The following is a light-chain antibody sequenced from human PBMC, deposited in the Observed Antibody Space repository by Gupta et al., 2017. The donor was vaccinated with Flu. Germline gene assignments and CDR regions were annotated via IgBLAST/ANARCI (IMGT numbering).Light chain of an antibody. V-gene: IGLV2-11*01. CDR1: SSNLGAYNS. CDR3: CSYSCSATLM. CDR2: DVS. Sequence: APPPPSPVPGAHAQSVTIACTATSSNLGAYNSVSWYQQRPGKAPKLIICDVSKRPAGVPDRFSGSKSGNTASLTISGLQAEDEADYFCCSYSCSATLMFGGGTKVTVL. J-gene: IGLJ3*02.